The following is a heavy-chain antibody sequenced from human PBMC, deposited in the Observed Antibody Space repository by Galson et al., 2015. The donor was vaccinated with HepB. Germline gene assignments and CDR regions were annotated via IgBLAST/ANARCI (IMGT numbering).Heavy chain of an antibody. CDR1: GFTFDDYT. V-gene: IGHV3-43*01. J-gene: IGHJ4*02. CDR2: ISWDGGST. Sequence: SLRLSCAASGFTFDDYTMHWVRQAPGKGLEWVSLISWDGGSTYYADSVKGRFTISRDNSKNSLYLQMNSLRTEDTALYYCAKGGGDSSSNYFDYWGQGTLVTVSS. CDR3: AKGGGDSSSNYFDY. D-gene: IGHD6-6*01.